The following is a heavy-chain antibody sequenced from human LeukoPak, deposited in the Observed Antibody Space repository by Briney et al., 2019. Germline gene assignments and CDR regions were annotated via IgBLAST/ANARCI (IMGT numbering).Heavy chain of an antibody. CDR1: GGSFSGYY. V-gene: IGHV4-34*01. CDR2: VNHGGST. Sequence: PSETLSLTSPVYGGSFSGYYWTWIRLPPGKGLEWIGEVNHGGSTNYNPSLKSRVTISVDTSKNQFSLKLSSVTAADTAVYYCARGQTDIGYWGQGTLVTVSS. J-gene: IGHJ4*02. CDR3: ARGQTDIGY.